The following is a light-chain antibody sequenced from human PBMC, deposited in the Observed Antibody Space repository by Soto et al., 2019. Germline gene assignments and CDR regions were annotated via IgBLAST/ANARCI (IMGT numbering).Light chain of an antibody. Sequence: EIVLTQSPGTLSLPPGERATLSCRASQSVSSSYLAWYQQKPGQAPRLLIYGAFNRATGIPDRFSGSGSGTDFTLTISRLEPEDFAVYYCQQYGSSPGTFGQGTKVDIK. J-gene: IGKJ1*01. CDR2: GAF. CDR3: QQYGSSPGT. V-gene: IGKV3-20*01. CDR1: QSVSSSY.